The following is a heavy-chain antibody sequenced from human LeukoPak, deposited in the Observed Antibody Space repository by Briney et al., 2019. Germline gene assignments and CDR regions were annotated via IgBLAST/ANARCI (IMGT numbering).Heavy chain of an antibody. V-gene: IGHV4-34*01. CDR2: INHSGST. CDR1: GGSFSGYY. D-gene: IGHD5-18*01. Sequence: SETLSLTCAVYGGSFSGYYWSWIRQPPGKGLEWIGEINHSGSTNYNPSLKSRVTISVDTSKNQFSLKLSSVTAADTAVYYCARRGNSYGYYDYWGQGTLVTVSS. CDR3: ARRGNSYGYYDY. J-gene: IGHJ4*02.